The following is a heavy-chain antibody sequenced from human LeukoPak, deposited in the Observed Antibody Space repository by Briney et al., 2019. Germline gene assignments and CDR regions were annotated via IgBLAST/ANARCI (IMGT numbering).Heavy chain of an antibody. D-gene: IGHD3-3*01. Sequence: GGSLRLSCAASGFTFSSYSMNWVRQAPGKGLEWVSSISSSSSYIYYADSVKGRFTISRDNAKNSLYLQMNSLRAEDTAVYYCAGDAEWGYFDYWGQGTLVTVSS. CDR3: AGDAEWGYFDY. CDR1: GFTFSSYS. J-gene: IGHJ4*02. CDR2: ISSSSSYI. V-gene: IGHV3-21*01.